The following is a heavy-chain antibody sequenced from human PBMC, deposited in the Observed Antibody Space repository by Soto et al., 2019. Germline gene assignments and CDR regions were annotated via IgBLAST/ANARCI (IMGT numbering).Heavy chain of an antibody. CDR2: TYYRSKWYY. CDR1: GDSVSSNSAG. Sequence: PSQTLSLTCAITGDSVSSNSAGWSWVRQSPSRGLEWLGRTYYRSKWYYEYAVSVRGRITINPYTSKNQYSLQLNSVTPEDTAVYFCARGEQYSGRIFDYWGQGTLGTVS. J-gene: IGHJ4*01. V-gene: IGHV6-1*01. CDR3: ARGEQYSGRIFDY. D-gene: IGHD1-26*01.